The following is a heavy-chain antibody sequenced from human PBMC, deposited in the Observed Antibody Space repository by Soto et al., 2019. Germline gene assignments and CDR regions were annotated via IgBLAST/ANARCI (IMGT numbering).Heavy chain of an antibody. Sequence: HVQLVESGGGVVQPRRSLRLSCAASGFILSSFAIHWVRQAPGKGLEWAAVISYDGRKKYYADSMKGRFTISRDNSKNTLYLQMSSLSADDTAVYYWARQDHSGSGWFDTWGQVTLVTVSA. CDR2: ISYDGRKK. CDR1: GFILSSFA. CDR3: ARQDHSGSGWFDT. J-gene: IGHJ5*02. D-gene: IGHD3-22*01. V-gene: IGHV3-30*04.